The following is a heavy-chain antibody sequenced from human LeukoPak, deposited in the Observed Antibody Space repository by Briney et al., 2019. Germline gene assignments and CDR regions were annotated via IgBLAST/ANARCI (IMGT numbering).Heavy chain of an antibody. J-gene: IGHJ4*02. CDR2: IIPIFGTA. D-gene: IGHD5-24*01. CDR1: GGTFSSYA. V-gene: IGHV1-69*05. CDR3: ARDLSVEMATESY. Sequence: SVKVSCKASGGTFSSYAISWVRQAPGQGLEWMGGIIPIFGTANYAQTFQGKVTITTDESTSTAYMELSRLRSEDTAVYYCARDLSVEMATESYWGQGNLVTVSS.